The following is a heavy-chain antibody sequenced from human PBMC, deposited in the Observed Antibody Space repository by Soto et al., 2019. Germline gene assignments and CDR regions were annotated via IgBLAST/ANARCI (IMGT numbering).Heavy chain of an antibody. D-gene: IGHD6-6*01. Sequence: GASVKVSCKASGGTFSSYAISWVRQAPGQGLEWMGGIIPIFGTANYAQKFQGRVTITADESTSTAYMELSSLRSEDTAVYYCARDLSVAARRGYFDYWGQGTLVTVSS. CDR2: IIPIFGTA. J-gene: IGHJ4*02. CDR1: GGTFSSYA. V-gene: IGHV1-69*13. CDR3: ARDLSVAARRGYFDY.